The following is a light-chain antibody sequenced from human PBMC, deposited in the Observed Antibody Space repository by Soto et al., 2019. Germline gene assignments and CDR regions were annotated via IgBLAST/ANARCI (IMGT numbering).Light chain of an antibody. Sequence: QSALTQPPSASGSPGQSVTISCTGTSSDVGGYNYVSWYQQHPGKAPKLMIYEVSKRPSGVPDRFSGSKSANTASLTVSGLQAEDEAGYYCRSYAGSNNVVFGGGTKVTVL. CDR1: SSDVGGYNY. V-gene: IGLV2-8*01. CDR3: RSYAGSNNVV. CDR2: EVS. J-gene: IGLJ2*01.